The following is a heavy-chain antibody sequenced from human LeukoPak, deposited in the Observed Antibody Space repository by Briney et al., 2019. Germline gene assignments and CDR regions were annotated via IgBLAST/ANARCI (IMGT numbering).Heavy chain of an antibody. J-gene: IGHJ4*02. V-gene: IGHV3-13*01. Sequence: GGSLRLSCTASGFTLGSHDMHWVRQIPGQGLGWVAAVSSGFHAFFADSVQGRFTVSREDARNSLYLQMNSLRAGDTAVYYCVREARGYHYTYFDYWGQGTLVTVSS. D-gene: IGHD5-18*01. CDR2: VSSGFHA. CDR3: VREARGYHYTYFDY. CDR1: GFTLGSHD.